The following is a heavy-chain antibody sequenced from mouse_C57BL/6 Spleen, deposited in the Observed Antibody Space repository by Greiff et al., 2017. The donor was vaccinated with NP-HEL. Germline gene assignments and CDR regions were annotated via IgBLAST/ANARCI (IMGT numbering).Heavy chain of an antibody. Sequence: QVQLQQSGAELVRPGASVTLSCKASGYTFTDYEMHWVKQTPVHGLEWIGAIDPETGGTAYNQKFKGKAILTAAKSSSTAYMELRSLTSEDSAVYYCTRGGGNYDYWGQGTTLTVSS. J-gene: IGHJ2*01. CDR3: TRGGGNYDY. CDR1: GYTFTDYE. V-gene: IGHV1-15*01. D-gene: IGHD2-1*01. CDR2: IDPETGGT.